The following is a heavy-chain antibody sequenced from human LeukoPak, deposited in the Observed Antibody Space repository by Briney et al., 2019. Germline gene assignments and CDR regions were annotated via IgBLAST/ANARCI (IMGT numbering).Heavy chain of an antibody. Sequence: ASVNVSCKASGYTFTGYYMHWVRQAPGQGLEWMGWINPNSGGTNYAQKFQGRVTMTRDTSISTAYMELSRLRSDDTAVYYCARDYAGWFDPWGQRTLVTVSS. CDR1: GYTFTGYY. CDR3: ARDYAGWFDP. CDR2: INPNSGGT. V-gene: IGHV1-2*02. D-gene: IGHD4-17*01. J-gene: IGHJ5*02.